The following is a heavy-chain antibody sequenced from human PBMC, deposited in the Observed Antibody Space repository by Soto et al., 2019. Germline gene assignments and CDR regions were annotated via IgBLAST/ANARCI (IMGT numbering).Heavy chain of an antibody. CDR2: ISAYNGNT. J-gene: IGHJ3*02. V-gene: IGHV1-18*01. Sequence: ASVKVACKASGYTFTSYVISWVRQAPGQGLEGMGWISAYNGNTNYAQKLQGRVTMTTDTSTSTAYMELRSLRSDDTAVYYCAVGFEWLLQNDAFDIWGQGTMVTVS. CDR1: GYTFTSYV. CDR3: AVGFEWLLQNDAFDI. D-gene: IGHD3-9*01.